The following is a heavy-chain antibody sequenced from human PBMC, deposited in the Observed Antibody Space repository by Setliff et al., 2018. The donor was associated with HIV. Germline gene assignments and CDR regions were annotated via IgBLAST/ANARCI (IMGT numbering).Heavy chain of an antibody. V-gene: IGHV5-51*01. J-gene: IGHJ4*02. CDR2: IYPGDSDT. CDR1: GYSFTTYR. D-gene: IGHD3-10*01. CDR3: ARHGQYGSGSYYNRPFDY. Sequence: GESLKISCKGSGYSFTTYRIAWLRQMPGKGLECMGIIYPGDSDTRYSPSFQGHVTISADKSISTAYLQWSSLKASDTAMYYCARHGQYGSGSYYNRPFDYWGQGTLVTVSS.